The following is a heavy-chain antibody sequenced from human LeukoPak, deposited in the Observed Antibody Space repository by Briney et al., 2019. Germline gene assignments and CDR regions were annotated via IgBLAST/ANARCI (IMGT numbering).Heavy chain of an antibody. J-gene: IGHJ4*02. CDR1: GFTFSTYN. D-gene: IGHD5-18*01. Sequence: PGGSLRLSCAASGFTFSTYNMNWVRQAPGKGLEWVANIKQDGSEKFYLDSVKGRFTVSRDNAKNSLYLQMNSLGAEDTALYYCATDLGGYSWAWGYWGQGAQVTVSS. V-gene: IGHV3-7*01. CDR2: IKQDGSEK. CDR3: ATDLGGYSWAWGY.